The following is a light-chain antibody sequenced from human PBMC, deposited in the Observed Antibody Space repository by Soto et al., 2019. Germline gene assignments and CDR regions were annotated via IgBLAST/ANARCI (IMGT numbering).Light chain of an antibody. J-gene: IGKJ1*01. Sequence: DIQMTQSPSTLSASVGDRVTITCRASQSISTWLAWYQQKPGKAPNLLIYDASTLEGGVPSRFSGSGSGTEFTLTISGLQPDDFATYYCQQYKSYSETFGQGTRVEIK. CDR2: DAS. CDR3: QQYKSYSET. CDR1: QSISTW. V-gene: IGKV1-5*01.